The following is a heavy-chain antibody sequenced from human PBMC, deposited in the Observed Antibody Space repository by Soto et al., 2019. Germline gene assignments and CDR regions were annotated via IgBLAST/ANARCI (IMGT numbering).Heavy chain of an antibody. CDR1: GGSISSYY. J-gene: IGHJ6*02. CDR2: IYTSGST. V-gene: IGHV4-4*07. D-gene: IGHD2-21*01. CDR3: ARIGEDYYYYGMDV. Sequence: PSETLSLTWTVSGGSISSYYGSWIRQPAGKGLEWIGRIYTSGSTNYNPSLKSRVTMSVDTSKNQFSLKLSSVTAADTAVYYCARIGEDYYYYGMDVWGQGTTVTVSS.